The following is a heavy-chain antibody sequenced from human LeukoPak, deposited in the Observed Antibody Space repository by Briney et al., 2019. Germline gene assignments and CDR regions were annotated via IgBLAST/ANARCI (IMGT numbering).Heavy chain of an antibody. V-gene: IGHV1-2*02. J-gene: IGHJ5*02. D-gene: IGHD1-1*01. CDR1: GYTFTGYY. CDR2: INPNSGGT. Sequence: ASVKVSCKASGYTFTGYYMHWVRQAPGQGLEWMGWINPNSGGTNYAQKFQGRVTMTRDTSISTAYMELSRLRSDDTAVYCCARASVQLERRNNWFDPWGQGTLVTVSS. CDR3: ARASVQLERRNNWFDP.